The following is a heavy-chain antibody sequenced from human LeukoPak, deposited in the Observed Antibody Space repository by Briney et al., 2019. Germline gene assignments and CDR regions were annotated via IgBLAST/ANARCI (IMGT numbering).Heavy chain of an antibody. J-gene: IGHJ4*02. Sequence: GGSLRLSCAASGFIFSSYEMRWVGQAPGKGGEWGSYISSSGRTIYHADSVKGRLTISSDNAKKSVYVEMDSRRTEHTAVYYCARDPRLYYYDSSGYPPDYWGQGTLVTVSS. D-gene: IGHD3-22*01. V-gene: IGHV3-48*03. CDR3: ARDPRLYYYDSSGYPPDY. CDR1: GFIFSSYE. CDR2: ISSSGRTI.